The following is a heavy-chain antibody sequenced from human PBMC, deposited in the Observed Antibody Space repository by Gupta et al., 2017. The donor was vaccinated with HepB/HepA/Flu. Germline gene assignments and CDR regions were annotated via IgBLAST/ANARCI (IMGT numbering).Heavy chain of an antibody. D-gene: IGHD3-22*01. V-gene: IGHV4-39*01. Sequence: QLQLQESGPGLVKPSETLSLTCTVSGGSISSSSYYWGWIRQPPGKGREGIGSIYYSGSTYYNPPLKSRVTISVDTSKNQFSLKLSSVTAADTAVYYCARQAIVVVITADPNGFDPWGQGTLVTVSS. CDR3: ARQAIVVVITADPNGFDP. CDR1: GGSISSSSYY. J-gene: IGHJ5*02. CDR2: IYYSGST.